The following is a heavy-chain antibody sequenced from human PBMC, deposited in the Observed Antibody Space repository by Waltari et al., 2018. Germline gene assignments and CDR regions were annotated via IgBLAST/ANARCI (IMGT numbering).Heavy chain of an antibody. V-gene: IGHV4-39*07. D-gene: IGHD5-12*01. CDR2: SYYSGST. CDR3: ARGVATMGRDAFDI. J-gene: IGHJ3*02. Sequence: QLQLQESGPGLVKPSETLSLTCTVSGGSISSSSYYWGWIRQPPGKGLEWIGSSYYSGSTYYNPSLKSRVTISVDTSKNQFSLKLSSVTAADTAVYYCARGVATMGRDAFDIWGQGTMVTVSS. CDR1: GGSISSSSYY.